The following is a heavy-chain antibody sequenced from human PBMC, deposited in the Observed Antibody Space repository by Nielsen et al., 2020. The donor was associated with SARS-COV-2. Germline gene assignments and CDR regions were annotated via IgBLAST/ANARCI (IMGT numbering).Heavy chain of an antibody. V-gene: IGHV1-69*06. Sequence: SVKVSCKASGGTFSSYAISWVRQAPGQGLEWMGGIIPIFGTANYAQKFQGRVTITADKSTSTAYMELSSLRSEDTAVYYCAQGSSSQPNDAFDIWGQGTMVTVS. CDR1: GGTFSSYA. CDR3: AQGSSSQPNDAFDI. D-gene: IGHD6-13*01. J-gene: IGHJ3*02. CDR2: IIPIFGTA.